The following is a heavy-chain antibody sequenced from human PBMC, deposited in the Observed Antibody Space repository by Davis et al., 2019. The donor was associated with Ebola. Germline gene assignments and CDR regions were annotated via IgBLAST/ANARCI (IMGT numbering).Heavy chain of an antibody. D-gene: IGHD3-16*01. CDR2: IKQDGSEK. CDR1: GFNFRSYS. V-gene: IGHV3-7*01. J-gene: IGHJ4*02. Sequence: GESLKISCAASGFNFRSYSMIWVRQAPGKGLEWVANIKQDGSEKYYVDSVKGRFTVSRDNAKNSLYLQMNSLRAEDTAVYYCARALGGEDDWGQGTLVTVSS. CDR3: ARALGGEDD.